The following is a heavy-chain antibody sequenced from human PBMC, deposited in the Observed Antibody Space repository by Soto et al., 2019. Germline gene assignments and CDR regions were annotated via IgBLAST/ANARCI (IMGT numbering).Heavy chain of an antibody. CDR2: ISGGGDTS. D-gene: IGHD6-19*01. CDR3: AKEGTSGLYYFYS. Sequence: GGSLTLSCAVSGFTFSNYAITWVRQAPGKGLEWVSVISGGGDTSYYAAPAKGRFTISRDHSRNTLYLQMNSLRAGDSAKSYWAKEGTSGLYYFYSWGPETLVTVSS. CDR1: GFTFSNYA. V-gene: IGHV3-23*01. J-gene: IGHJ5*02.